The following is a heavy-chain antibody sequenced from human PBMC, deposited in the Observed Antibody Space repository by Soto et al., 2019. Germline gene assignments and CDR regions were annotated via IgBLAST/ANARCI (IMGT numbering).Heavy chain of an antibody. CDR2: ISAYNGNT. J-gene: IGHJ5*02. CDR3: ARDVFQYQLLWGWFDP. V-gene: IGHV1-18*04. CDR1: SYTFTSYG. Sequence: QVQLVQSGAEVKKPGASVKVSCKASSYTFTSYGISWVRQAPGQGLEWMGWISAYNGNTNYAQKLQGRVTMTTDTSTSTAYMELRSLRSDDTAVYYCARDVFQYQLLWGWFDPWGQGTLVTVSS. D-gene: IGHD2-2*01.